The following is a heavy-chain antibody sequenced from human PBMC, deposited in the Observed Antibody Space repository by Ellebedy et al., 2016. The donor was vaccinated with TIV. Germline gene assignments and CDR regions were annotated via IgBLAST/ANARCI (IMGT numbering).Heavy chain of an antibody. V-gene: IGHV1-18*01. Sequence: AASVKVSCKASGYTFTSYGISWVRQAPGQGLAWMGWISAYNGNTNYAQKLQGRVTMTTDTSTSTAYMELRSLRSDDTAVYYCARDVPTSYSSSWSDAFDIWGQGTMVTVSS. CDR2: ISAYNGNT. D-gene: IGHD6-13*01. CDR3: ARDVPTSYSSSWSDAFDI. CDR1: GYTFTSYG. J-gene: IGHJ3*02.